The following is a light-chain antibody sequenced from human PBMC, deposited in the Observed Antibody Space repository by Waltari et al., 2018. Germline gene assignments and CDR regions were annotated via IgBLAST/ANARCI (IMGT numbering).Light chain of an antibody. CDR3: NSYTGSSSWV. CDR1: SGDVGFYNY. J-gene: IGLJ3*02. Sequence: QSALTQPASLSGSPGQSITISCTGTSGDVGFYNYVSWYQQHPGKAPRLIIYDVSERPAGVSNRFSGSKSGNPASLTISGLQAEDEADYYCNSYTGSSSWVFGGGTKLTVL. CDR2: DVS. V-gene: IGLV2-14*03.